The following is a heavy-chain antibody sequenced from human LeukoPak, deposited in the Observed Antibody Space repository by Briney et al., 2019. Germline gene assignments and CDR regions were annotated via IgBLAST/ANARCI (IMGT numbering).Heavy chain of an antibody. CDR3: ARDDKRRWYGARYGMDV. V-gene: IGHV3-7*01. J-gene: IGHJ6*02. CDR1: GFTFSSYW. CDR2: IKQDGSEK. D-gene: IGHD3-10*01. Sequence: GGSLRLSCAASGFTFSSYWMSWVRQAPGKGLEWVANIKQDGSEKYYVDSVKGRFTISRDNAKNSLYLQMNSLRAEDTAVYYCARDDKRRWYGARYGMDVWGQGTTVTVSS.